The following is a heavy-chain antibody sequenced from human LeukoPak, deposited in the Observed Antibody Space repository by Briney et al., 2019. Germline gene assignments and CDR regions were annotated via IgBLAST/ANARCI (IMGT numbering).Heavy chain of an antibody. CDR2: IYYSGST. CDR3: ARAVGYSYGDDAFDI. D-gene: IGHD5-18*01. V-gene: IGHV4-59*01. CDR1: GGSISSYY. J-gene: IGHJ3*02. Sequence: PSETLSLTCTLSGGSISSYYWSWIRQPPGKGREWIWYIYYSGSTNYNPSLKSRVTISVDTSKNQFSLKLSSVTAADTAVYYCARAVGYSYGDDAFDIWGQGTMVTVSS.